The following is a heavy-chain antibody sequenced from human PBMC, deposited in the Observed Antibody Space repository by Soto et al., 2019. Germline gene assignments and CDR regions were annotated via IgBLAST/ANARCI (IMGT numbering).Heavy chain of an antibody. CDR3: ARSGTTYYMDV. V-gene: IGHV3-33*01. CDR2: IWYDGSNK. D-gene: IGHD1-1*01. J-gene: IGHJ6*03. Sequence: QVQLVESGGGVVQPGRSLRLSCAASGFTFSSYGMHWVRQAPGKGLEWVAVIWYDGSNKYYADSVKGRFTISRDNSKNTLYLQMNSLRAEDTAVYYCARSGTTYYMDVWGKGTTVTVSS. CDR1: GFTFSSYG.